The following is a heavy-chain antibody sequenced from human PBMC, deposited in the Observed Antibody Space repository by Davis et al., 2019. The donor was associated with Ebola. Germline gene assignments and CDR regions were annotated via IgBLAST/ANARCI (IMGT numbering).Heavy chain of an antibody. D-gene: IGHD1-26*01. CDR3: AKPPNNIVGAIYYFDY. V-gene: IGHV3-48*01. CDR1: GFTFSSYS. CDR2: ISSSSSTI. J-gene: IGHJ4*02. Sequence: PGGSLRLSCAASGFTFSSYSLNWVRQAPGKGLEWVSYISSSSSTIYYADSVKGRFTISRDNAKNSLYLQMNSLRAEDTAVYYCAKPPNNIVGAIYYFDYWGQGTLVTVSS.